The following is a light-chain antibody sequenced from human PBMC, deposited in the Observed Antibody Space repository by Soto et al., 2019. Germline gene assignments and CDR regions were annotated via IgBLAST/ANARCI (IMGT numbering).Light chain of an antibody. CDR3: SSHAGIINVV. V-gene: IGLV2-8*01. CDR2: EVT. CDR1: SSDVGGYNY. J-gene: IGLJ3*02. Sequence: QSALTQPPSASGSPGQSVTISCTGTSSDVGGYNYVSWYQQHPGKAPKLIIYEVTKRPSGLPDRFSGSKSGNTASLTVSGLLAEDEADYYCSSHAGIINVVFGGGTKLTVL.